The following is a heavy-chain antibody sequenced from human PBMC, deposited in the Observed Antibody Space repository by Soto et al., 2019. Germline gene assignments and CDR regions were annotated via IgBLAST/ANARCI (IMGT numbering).Heavy chain of an antibody. V-gene: IGHV3-74*01. CDR1: GFTFNTHW. CDR2: IYFDGITT. J-gene: IGHJ4*02. D-gene: IGHD1-26*01. Sequence: XGSLRLSCTAAGFTFNTHWIHWVRQAPGKGLVWVSRIYFDGITTNYADSVKGRLTVSRDNAKNTVYLHVNTLRDEDTAVYYCARGGAMGVDYWGQGTLVTVSS. CDR3: ARGGAMGVDY.